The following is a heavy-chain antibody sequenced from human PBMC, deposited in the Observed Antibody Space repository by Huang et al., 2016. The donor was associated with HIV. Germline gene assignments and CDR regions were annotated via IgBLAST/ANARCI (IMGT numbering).Heavy chain of an antibody. CDR3: AKDMFPSLYGTFGGNYFDY. V-gene: IGHV3-43*01. J-gene: IGHJ4*02. D-gene: IGHD3-16*01. CDR1: GFTFDDYT. CDR2: ISWDGGST. Sequence: EVQLVESGGVVIQPGGSLRLSCAASGFTFDDYTMHWVRQARGKGLEWVSLISWDGGSTYYADSVKGRFTISRDNSKNYLYLQMNSLRTEDTALYYCAKDMFPSLYGTFGGNYFDYWGQGTLVTVSS.